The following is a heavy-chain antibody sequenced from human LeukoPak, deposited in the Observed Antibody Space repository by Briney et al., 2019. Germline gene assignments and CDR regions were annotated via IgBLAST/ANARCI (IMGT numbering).Heavy chain of an antibody. CDR1: GFTLTSSA. Sequence: SVKVSCKASGFTLTSSAMQWVRQARGQRLEWIGWIVVGSGNTNYAQKFQERVTITRDMSTSTAYMELSSLRSEDTAVYYCAASPEWIAAAGNWGQGTLVTVSS. V-gene: IGHV1-58*02. D-gene: IGHD6-13*01. CDR2: IVVGSGNT. J-gene: IGHJ4*02. CDR3: AASPEWIAAAGN.